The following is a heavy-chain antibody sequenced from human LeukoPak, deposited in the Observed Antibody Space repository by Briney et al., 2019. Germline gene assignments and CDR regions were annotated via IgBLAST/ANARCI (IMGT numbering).Heavy chain of an antibody. V-gene: IGHV3-30-3*01. D-gene: IGHD6-19*01. J-gene: IGHJ3*02. CDR3: ARDQVEYSSGWFDAFDI. Sequence: GGSLRLSCAASGFTFSSYAMHWVRQAPGKGLEWVAVISYDGSNKYYADSVKGRFTISRDTSKNTLYLQMNSLRAEDTAVYYCARDQVEYSSGWFDAFDIWGQGTMVTVSS. CDR1: GFTFSSYA. CDR2: ISYDGSNK.